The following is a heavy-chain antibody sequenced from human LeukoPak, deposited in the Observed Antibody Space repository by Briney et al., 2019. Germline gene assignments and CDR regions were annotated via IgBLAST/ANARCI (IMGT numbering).Heavy chain of an antibody. D-gene: IGHD3-10*01. Sequence: SETLSLTCAVYGGSFSGYYWSWIRQPPGKGLEWIGEINHSGSTNYNPSLKSRVTISVDTSKNQFSLKLSSVTAADTAVYYCARLWIWFGASSFDYWGQGTLVTVSS. CDR3: ARLWIWFGASSFDY. CDR2: INHSGST. CDR1: GGSFSGYY. V-gene: IGHV4-34*01. J-gene: IGHJ4*02.